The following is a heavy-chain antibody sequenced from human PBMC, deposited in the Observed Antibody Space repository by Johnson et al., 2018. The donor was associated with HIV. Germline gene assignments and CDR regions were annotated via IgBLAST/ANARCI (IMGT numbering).Heavy chain of an antibody. CDR1: GFTFTSYD. CDR2: IGTAGDT. D-gene: IGHD1-26*01. CDR3: ARGGASRFDAFHV. Sequence: VQLVESGGGLVQPGGSLRLSCVASGFTFTSYDMHWVRQATGEGLDWISAIGTAGDTLYQGYVKGRFTISRDNAKNTLYLQMNSLRAEDTAVYYCARGGASRFDAFHVWGQGTMVTVSS. V-gene: IGHV3-13*01. J-gene: IGHJ3*01.